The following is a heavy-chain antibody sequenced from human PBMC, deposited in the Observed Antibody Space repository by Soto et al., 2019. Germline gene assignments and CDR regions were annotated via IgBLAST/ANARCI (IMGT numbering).Heavy chain of an antibody. Sequence: ASVKVSCKASGYTFTGYYMHWVRQAPGQGLEWMGWINPNSGGTNYAQKFQGQVTISADKSISTAYLQWSSLKASDTAMYYCARRNSHDYGDYVEYYYYMDVWGKGTTVTVSS. CDR3: ARRNSHDYGDYVEYYYYMDV. J-gene: IGHJ6*03. D-gene: IGHD4-17*01. V-gene: IGHV1-2*02. CDR1: GYTFTGYY. CDR2: INPNSGGT.